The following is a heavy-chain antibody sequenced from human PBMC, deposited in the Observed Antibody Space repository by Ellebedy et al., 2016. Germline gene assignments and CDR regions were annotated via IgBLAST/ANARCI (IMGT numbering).Heavy chain of an antibody. Sequence: GESLKISCAASGFTFKTYAMCWVRQAPGEGLEWVSTLSGSGPKTYYADSVQGRFTISRDNSKSTLYLQMNSLRAEDTAVYYCAKHETDGDYYFDLWGRGTLVTVSS. CDR2: LSGSGPKT. V-gene: IGHV3-23*01. CDR1: GFTFKTYA. CDR3: AKHETDGDYYFDL. J-gene: IGHJ2*01. D-gene: IGHD2-21*01.